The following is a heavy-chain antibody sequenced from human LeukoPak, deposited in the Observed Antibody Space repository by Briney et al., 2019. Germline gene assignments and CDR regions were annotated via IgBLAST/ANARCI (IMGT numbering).Heavy chain of an antibody. V-gene: IGHV4-39*01. D-gene: IGHD6-19*01. J-gene: IGHJ4*02. CDR3: ARCSLHSSGWTYYFDY. Sequence: SETLSLTCTVSGGSISSSSSYWGWIRQPPGKGLEWIGSIYYSGSTYYNPSLKSRVTISVDTSKNQFSLKLSSVTAADTAVYYCARCSLHSSGWTYYFDYWGQGTLVTVSS. CDR1: GGSISSSSSY. CDR2: IYYSGST.